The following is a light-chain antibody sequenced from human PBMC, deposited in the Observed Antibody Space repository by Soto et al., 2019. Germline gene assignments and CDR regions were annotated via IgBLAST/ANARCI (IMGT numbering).Light chain of an antibody. J-gene: IGLJ1*01. CDR2: GNS. Sequence: QSVLTQPPSVSGAPGQRVTISCTGGSSNIGAGYDVHWYQQLPGTAPKLLIYGNSNRPSGVPDRFSGSKSGTSASLAITGLQAEDEADYYCQSYDSSLSAFFGTGTKLTVL. CDR3: QSYDSSLSAF. CDR1: SSNIGAGYD. V-gene: IGLV1-40*01.